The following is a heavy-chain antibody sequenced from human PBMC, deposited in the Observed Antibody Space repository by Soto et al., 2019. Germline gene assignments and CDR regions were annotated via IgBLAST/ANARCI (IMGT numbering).Heavy chain of an antibody. D-gene: IGHD2-2*01. J-gene: IGHJ4*02. V-gene: IGHV5-51*01. CDR1: GFTFSSYS. CDR3: GTWRGSSWFDY. CDR2: IFSSDSSA. Sequence: PGESLKISCKASGFTFSSYSLGWVRHMPGKGLQWMGNIFSSDSSAKYSPSFVGQVTISVDRSINTAYLQWSRLKASDTAIYYCGTWRGSSWFDYWGPGTLVTVSS.